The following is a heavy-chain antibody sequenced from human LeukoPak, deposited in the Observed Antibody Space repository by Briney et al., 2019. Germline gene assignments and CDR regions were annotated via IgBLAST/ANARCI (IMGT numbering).Heavy chain of an antibody. CDR2: ISAYNGNT. CDR3: ARVPTIAAAGTKYFQH. V-gene: IGHV1-18*04. Sequence: ASVKVSCKASGYTFTGYYMHWVRQAPGQGLEWMGWISAYNGNTNYAQKLQGRVTMTTDTSTSTAYMELRSLRSDDTAVYYCARVPTIAAAGTKYFQHWGQGTLVTVSS. J-gene: IGHJ1*01. CDR1: GYTFTGYY. D-gene: IGHD6-13*01.